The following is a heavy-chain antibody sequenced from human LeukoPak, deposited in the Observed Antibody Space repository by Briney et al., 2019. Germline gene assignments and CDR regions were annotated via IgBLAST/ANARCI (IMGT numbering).Heavy chain of an antibody. D-gene: IGHD3-22*01. V-gene: IGHV3-33*06. Sequence: GGSLRLSCAASGFTFSSYGMHWVRQAPGKGLEWVAVIWYDGSNKYYADSVKGRFTISRDNSKNTLYLQMNSLRAEDTAVYYCAKDLLSSYDSSGYYSVWLHWGQGTLVTVSS. CDR3: AKDLLSSYDSSGYYSVWLH. CDR2: IWYDGSNK. J-gene: IGHJ4*02. CDR1: GFTFSSYG.